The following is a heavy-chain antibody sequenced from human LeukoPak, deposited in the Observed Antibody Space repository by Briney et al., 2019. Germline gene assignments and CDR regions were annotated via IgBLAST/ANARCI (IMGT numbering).Heavy chain of an antibody. D-gene: IGHD3-16*02. J-gene: IGHJ5*02. CDR2: IYTSGST. CDR3: ARHGIMITFGGVIVYNWFDP. Sequence: PSETLSLTCTVSGGSICSYYWSWIRQPAGKGLEWIGRIYTSGSTNYNPSLKSRVTMSVDTSKNQFSLKLSSVTAADTAVYYCARHGIMITFGGVIVYNWFDPWGQGTLVTVSS. V-gene: IGHV4-4*07. CDR1: GGSICSYY.